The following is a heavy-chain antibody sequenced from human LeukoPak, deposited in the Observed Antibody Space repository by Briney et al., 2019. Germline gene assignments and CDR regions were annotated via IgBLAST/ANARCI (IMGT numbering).Heavy chain of an antibody. CDR1: GGSISNYY. J-gene: IGHJ5*02. V-gene: IGHV4-4*07. CDR2: IYTSGST. Sequence: SETLSLTCTVSGGSISNYYWSWIRQPAGKGLEWIGRIYTSGSTNYNPSLKSRVTMSVDTSKNQFSLKLSSVTAADTAVHYCTRYSSSWASWFDPWGQGTLVTVSS. D-gene: IGHD6-13*01. CDR3: TRYSSSWASWFDP.